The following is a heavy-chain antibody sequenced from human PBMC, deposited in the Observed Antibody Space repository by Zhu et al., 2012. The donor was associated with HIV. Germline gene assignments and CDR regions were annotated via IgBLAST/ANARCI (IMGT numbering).Heavy chain of an antibody. J-gene: IGHJ6*02. V-gene: IGHV4-30-2*01. CDR2: IYHSGST. Sequence: QVQLQESGSGLVKPSQTLSLTCAVSGGSISSGGYSWSWIRQPPGKGLEWIGYIYHSGSTYYNPSLKSRVTISVDRSKNQFSLKLSSVTAADTAVYYCARARGQGCSGGSCCSSGMDVWGQGTTVTGLL. CDR1: GGSISSGGYS. D-gene: IGHD2-15*01. CDR3: ARARGQGCSGGSCCSSGMDV.